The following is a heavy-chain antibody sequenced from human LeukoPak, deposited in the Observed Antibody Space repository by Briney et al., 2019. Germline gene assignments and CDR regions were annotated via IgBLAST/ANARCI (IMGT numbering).Heavy chain of an antibody. J-gene: IGHJ4*02. CDR1: GFTFSSYA. D-gene: IGHD2-2*01. CDR3: AKSNRQYCSSTSCYGGFDY. V-gene: IGHV3-30*04. Sequence: HPGGSLRLSCAASGFTFSSYAMHWVRQAPGKGLEWVAVISYDGSNKYYADSVKGRFTLSRDNSKNTLYLQINSLRAEDTAVYYCAKSNRQYCSSTSCYGGFDYWGQGTLVTVSS. CDR2: ISYDGSNK.